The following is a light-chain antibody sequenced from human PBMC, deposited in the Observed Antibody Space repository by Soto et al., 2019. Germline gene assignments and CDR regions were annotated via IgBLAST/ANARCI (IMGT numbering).Light chain of an antibody. CDR2: AAS. J-gene: IGKJ1*01. V-gene: IGKV1-9*01. Sequence: DIQLTQSPSFLSSSVGDRVTITCRASQDIANYLAWYQQKPEKAPKLLIYAASTLQSGVPSRFSGSGSGTEFTLTISSLQPEDFATYYCQQLKSFPRTFGQGTKVEVK. CDR3: QQLKSFPRT. CDR1: QDIANY.